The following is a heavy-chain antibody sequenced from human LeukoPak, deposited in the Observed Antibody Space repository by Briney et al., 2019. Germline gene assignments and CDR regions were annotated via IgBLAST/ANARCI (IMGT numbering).Heavy chain of an antibody. CDR3: ATTWYYDSRGYLFDD. Sequence: SETLSLTCTVSGCSISSYYWSWIRQPPGKGLEWIGYIYYSGSTNYNPSLKSRVTISVDTSKNQFSLKMSYVTAADTAVYFCATTWYYDSRGYLFDDWGHGTLVTVSS. D-gene: IGHD3-22*01. J-gene: IGHJ4*01. CDR1: GCSISSYY. V-gene: IGHV4-59*08. CDR2: IYYSGST.